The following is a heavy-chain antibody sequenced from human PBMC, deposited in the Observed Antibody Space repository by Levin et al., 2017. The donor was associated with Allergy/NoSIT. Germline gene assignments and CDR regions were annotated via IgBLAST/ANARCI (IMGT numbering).Heavy chain of an antibody. CDR3: ATSRQESGDGRNGLDV. V-gene: IGHV3-21*01. D-gene: IGHD4-17*01. CDR2: ITSSSRYI. J-gene: IGHJ6*02. CDR1: GFTFSRYS. Sequence: PGGSLRLSCAGSGFTFSRYSMNWVRQAPGKGLEWVSSITSSSRYIDFAGSVKGRFTISRDNAKNSLYLQMNSLRAEDTAVYYCATSRQESGDGRNGLDVWGQGTTVTVSS.